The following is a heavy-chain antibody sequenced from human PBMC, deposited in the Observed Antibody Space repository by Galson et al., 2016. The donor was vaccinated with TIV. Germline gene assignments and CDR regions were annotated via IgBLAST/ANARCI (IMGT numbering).Heavy chain of an antibody. CDR1: GFAFDAYA. Sequence: SLRLSCAASGFAFDAYAMHWVRQPPAKGLEWVSGINWSSASTGYAGSVKGRFTISRDNAKNSLYLQMHSLRPEDTALYYCAKGAKDHVYHGMDVWGQGTTVSVSS. CDR2: INWSSAST. J-gene: IGHJ6*02. D-gene: IGHD1-14*01. V-gene: IGHV3-9*01. CDR3: AKGAKDHVYHGMDV.